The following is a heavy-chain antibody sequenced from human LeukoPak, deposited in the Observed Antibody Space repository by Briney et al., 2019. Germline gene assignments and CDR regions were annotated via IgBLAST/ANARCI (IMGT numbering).Heavy chain of an antibody. V-gene: IGHV4-59*01. D-gene: IGHD6-19*01. Sequence: SETLSLTCTVSGGSISSYYWSWIRQPPGKGLEWIGYIYYSGSTNYNPSLKSRVTISVDTSKNQFSLKLTSVTAADTAVYYCARGSGWYAYWGQGTLVTVSS. CDR2: IYYSGST. CDR1: GGSISSYY. J-gene: IGHJ4*02. CDR3: ARGSGWYAY.